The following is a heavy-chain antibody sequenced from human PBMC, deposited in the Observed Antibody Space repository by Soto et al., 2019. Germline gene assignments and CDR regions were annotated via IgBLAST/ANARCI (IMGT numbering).Heavy chain of an antibody. CDR3: AKGQGDWYREIDF. J-gene: IGHJ4*02. CDR1: GFTFTNYA. Sequence: GGSLRLSCAASGFTFTNYAMSWVRQAPGKGLEWVSTISGSGDNTYSADSVKGRFTISRDNSKNTLYVQMNSLRAGDTAVYYCAKGQGDWYREIDFWGQGTLVTVSS. CDR2: ISGSGDNT. V-gene: IGHV3-23*01. D-gene: IGHD6-19*01.